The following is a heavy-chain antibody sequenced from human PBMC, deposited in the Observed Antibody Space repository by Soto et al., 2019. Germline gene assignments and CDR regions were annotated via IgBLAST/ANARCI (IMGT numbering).Heavy chain of an antibody. D-gene: IGHD3-10*01. J-gene: IGHJ3*02. CDR3: AREGLTLGPGAVGCAFDI. CDR2: IIPIFGTI. CDR1: GGTFDSNA. Sequence: QVQLVQSGTEVRKPGSSVKVSCKASGGTFDSNAISWVRLAPGQGLEWMGAIIPIFGTIKNAQKFQDRVTITADESANIVYMELSSLRSEDMAIYYCAREGLTLGPGAVGCAFDIWAQGTLVTVSS. V-gene: IGHV1-69*12.